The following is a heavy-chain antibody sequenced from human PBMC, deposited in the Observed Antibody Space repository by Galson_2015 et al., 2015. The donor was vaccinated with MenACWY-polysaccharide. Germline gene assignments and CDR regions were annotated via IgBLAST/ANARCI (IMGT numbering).Heavy chain of an antibody. J-gene: IGHJ6*01. CDR3: ASRLAQVGIAGYGYGMDV. CDR1: GGSISSSNYY. CDR2: ISYSGST. Sequence: SETLSLTCTVSGGSISSSNYYWGWIRQSPEKGLEWIGTISYSGSTYYNPSLKSRVTISVDTSKNQFSLKLSSVTATDTAVYYCASRLAQVGIAGYGYGMDVWG. V-gene: IGHV4-39*01. D-gene: IGHD2-15*01.